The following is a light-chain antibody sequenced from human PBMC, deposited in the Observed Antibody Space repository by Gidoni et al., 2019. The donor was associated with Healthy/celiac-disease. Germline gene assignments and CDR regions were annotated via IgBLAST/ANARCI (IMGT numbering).Light chain of an antibody. CDR2: DAS. Sequence: EIVLTQHPATLSLSPGKRATLSCRASQSVSSYLAWYQQKPGQAPRLLIYDASNRATGIPARFSGSGSGTDFTLTISSLEPEDFAVYYCQQRSNWPPRFTFGPGTKVDIK. J-gene: IGKJ3*01. CDR1: QSVSSY. CDR3: QQRSNWPPRFT. V-gene: IGKV3-11*01.